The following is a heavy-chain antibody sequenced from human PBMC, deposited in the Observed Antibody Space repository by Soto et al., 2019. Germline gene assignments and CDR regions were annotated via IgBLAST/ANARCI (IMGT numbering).Heavy chain of an antibody. D-gene: IGHD1-1*01. CDR3: ARGQKLFQDGRFDY. V-gene: IGHV1-18*01. J-gene: IGHJ4*02. CDR2: ISVYNGNT. CDR1: GYTFTSYG. Sequence: QVQLVQSGAEVKKPGASVRVPCKASGYTFTSYGITWVRQAPGQGLEWMGWISVYNGNTNYAQRLQGRVTMTTDTSTTTAYMELRSLRSDDTAVYYCARGQKLFQDGRFDYWGQGTLVTVSS.